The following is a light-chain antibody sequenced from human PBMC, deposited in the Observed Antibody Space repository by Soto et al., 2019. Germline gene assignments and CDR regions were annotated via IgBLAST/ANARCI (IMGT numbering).Light chain of an antibody. J-gene: IGLJ1*01. CDR1: SRDVGAYDY. CDR3: CSYADGSIYF. CDR2: YVD. V-gene: IGLV2-14*03. Sequence: QSALTQPASVSGSPGQSITISCTGTSRDVGAYDYVSWYLQYPDKAPKLLIYYVDHRPSGVSSRFSGSKSGNTASLTISGLQAEDDGDYYCCSYADGSIYFFGTGTKLTVL.